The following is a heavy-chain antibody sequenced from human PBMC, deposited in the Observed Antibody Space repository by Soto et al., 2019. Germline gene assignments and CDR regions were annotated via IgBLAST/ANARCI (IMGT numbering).Heavy chain of an antibody. V-gene: IGHV3-23*01. D-gene: IGHD1-1*01. CDR3: AKDYGWESVVLELDDAFDI. CDR2: ISGSGGST. CDR1: GFTFSSYA. Sequence: GGSLRLSCAASGFTFSSYAMSWVRQAPGKGLERVSAISGSGGSTYYADSVKGRFTISRDNSKNTLYLQMNSLRAEDTAVYYCAKDYGWESVVLELDDAFDIWGQGTMVTVSS. J-gene: IGHJ3*02.